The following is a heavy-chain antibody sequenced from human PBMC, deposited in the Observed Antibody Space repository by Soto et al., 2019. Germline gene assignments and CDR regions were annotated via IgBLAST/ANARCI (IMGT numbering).Heavy chain of an antibody. CDR3: ARDKLLGSTVGYYFDY. J-gene: IGHJ4*02. D-gene: IGHD2-21*01. CDR1: GFTFSSYA. Sequence: QVQLVESGGGVVQPGRSLRLSCAASGFTFSSYAMHWVRQAPGKGLEWVAVIWYDGSNKYYADSVKGRFIISGDNSKNTLYLQMNSLRAEDTAVYYCARDKLLGSTVGYYFDYWGQGTLVTVSS. V-gene: IGHV3-33*01. CDR2: IWYDGSNK.